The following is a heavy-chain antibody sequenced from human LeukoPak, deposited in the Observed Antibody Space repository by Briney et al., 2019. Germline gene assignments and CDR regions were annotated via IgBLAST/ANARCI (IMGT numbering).Heavy chain of an antibody. J-gene: IGHJ4*02. D-gene: IGHD1-7*01. CDR3: AREANWNYGY. V-gene: IGHV4-39*02. CDR2: IYFNGNT. CDR1: GGSISSDASY. Sequence: SETLSLTCTVSGGSISSDASYWAWIRQPPGKGLEWIGSIYFNGNTYYNPSLKSRVTISVDTSKNQFSLKLNSVTAADTAAYYCAREANWNYGYWGQGTLVTVSS.